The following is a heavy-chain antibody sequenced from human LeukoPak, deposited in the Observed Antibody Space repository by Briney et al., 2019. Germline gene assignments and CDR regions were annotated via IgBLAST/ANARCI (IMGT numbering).Heavy chain of an antibody. D-gene: IGHD3-10*01. CDR2: IILIFGTA. V-gene: IGHV1-69*13. Sequence: SVKVSRKASGGTFSSYAISWVRPAPGQGLEWMGGIILIFGTANYAQQFQGRVTITADESTSTAYMELSSLRSEDTAVYYCAGPYGSGSYYNDYDPYYYYYYGMDVWGKGTTVTVSS. J-gene: IGHJ6*04. CDR1: GGTFSSYA. CDR3: AGPYGSGSYYNDYDPYYYYYYGMDV.